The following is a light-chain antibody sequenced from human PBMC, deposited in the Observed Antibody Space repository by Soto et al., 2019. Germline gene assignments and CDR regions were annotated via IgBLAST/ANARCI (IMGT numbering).Light chain of an antibody. CDR2: GAS. CDR1: QSITSNY. Sequence: IVLTQSPGTLSLSPGERATLSCRASQSITSNYLAWYQQKPGQAPRLLIYGASSRATGIPDRFSGSGSGTDFTLTISRLEPGDSAVYYCQQDGSSFTFGGGTKGEIK. CDR3: QQDGSSFT. J-gene: IGKJ4*01. V-gene: IGKV3-20*01.